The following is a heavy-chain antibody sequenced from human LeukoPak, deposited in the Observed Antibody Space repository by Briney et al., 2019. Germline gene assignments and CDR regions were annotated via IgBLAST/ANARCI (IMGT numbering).Heavy chain of an antibody. V-gene: IGHV4-31*03. CDR2: IYYSGST. CDR3: ASVSYDTSLQH. Sequence: PSQTLSLTCTGSGGSISSGGYFWGWLRQQPGKGLEWVGYIYYSGSTYYNPSLKGRVTISVDTSKNQFSLRLSSVTAADTAIYYCASVSYDTSLQHWGQGTLVTVSS. D-gene: IGHD3-22*01. J-gene: IGHJ1*01. CDR1: GGSISSGGYF.